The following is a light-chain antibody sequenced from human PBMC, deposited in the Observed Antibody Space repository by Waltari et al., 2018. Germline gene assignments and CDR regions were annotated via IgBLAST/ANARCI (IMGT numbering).Light chain of an antibody. CDR1: RNVGSS. V-gene: IGKV3-15*01. CDR3: HQYNYWPPAYT. J-gene: IGKJ2*01. Sequence: EVVLTQSPGALSVSPGESATLSCRASRNVGSSLAWYQQTPGQAPRLLVYDAKNRATDVPARCSGSGYGTQFTLTISSLQSEDFGVYYCHQYNYWPPAYTFGQGTKLEIK. CDR2: DAK.